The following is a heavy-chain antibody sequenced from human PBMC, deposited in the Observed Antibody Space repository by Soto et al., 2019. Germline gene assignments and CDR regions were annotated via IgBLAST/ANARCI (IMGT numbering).Heavy chain of an antibody. D-gene: IGHD4-17*01. V-gene: IGHV4-59*01. Sequence: SETLSLTCTVSGGSINYSYWTWIRQPPGKGLEWIGYISYTGSANYNASLKSRLTISVDTSKNQFSLKLSSVTAADTALYYCARVNYGDYYYGMDVWGQGTTVTVSS. CDR1: GGSINYSY. J-gene: IGHJ6*02. CDR2: ISYTGSA. CDR3: ARVNYGDYYYGMDV.